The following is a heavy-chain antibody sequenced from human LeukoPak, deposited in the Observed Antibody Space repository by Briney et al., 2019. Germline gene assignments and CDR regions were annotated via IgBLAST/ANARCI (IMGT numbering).Heavy chain of an antibody. CDR2: INSDGSST. D-gene: IGHD3-10*01. V-gene: IGHV3-74*01. CDR1: GFTFSTYW. J-gene: IGHJ4*02. Sequence: GGSLRLSCAASGFTFSTYWMHWVRQAPGKGLGWVSRINSDGSSTSYADSVKGRFTISRDNAKNTLYLQMNSLRAEDTAVYYCARPEYYYGSGSYYGMEGVDYWGQGTLVTVSS. CDR3: ARPEYYYGSGSYYGMEGVDY.